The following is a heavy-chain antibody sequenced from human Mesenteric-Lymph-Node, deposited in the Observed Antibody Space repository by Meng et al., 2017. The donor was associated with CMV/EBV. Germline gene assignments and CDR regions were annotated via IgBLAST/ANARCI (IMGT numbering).Heavy chain of an antibody. CDR2: IIPILGIA. V-gene: IGHV1-69*10. Sequence: SVKVSCKASGGTFSSYAISWVRQAPGQGLEWMGGIIPILGIANYAQKFQGRATITADKSTSTAYMELSSLRSEDTAVYYCARMSGGGYCSGGSCYNYYGMDVWGQGTTVTVSS. CDR3: ARMSGGGYCSGGSCYNYYGMDV. J-gene: IGHJ6*02. D-gene: IGHD2-15*01. CDR1: GGTFSSYA.